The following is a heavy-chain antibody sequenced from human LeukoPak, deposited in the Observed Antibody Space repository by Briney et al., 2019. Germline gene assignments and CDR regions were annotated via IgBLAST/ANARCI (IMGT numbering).Heavy chain of an antibody. CDR3: AKRRYDSSGHFDS. CDR2: MKGDGSHI. Sequence: GGSLRLSCAASGFTFGNFWMSWVRQAPGRGLQWVASMKGDGSHIYYVDSVKGRFTISRDNARNSLFLQMNSLRAEDTAVYYCAKRRYDSSGHFDSWGQGTLVTVSS. V-gene: IGHV3-7*01. D-gene: IGHD3-22*01. J-gene: IGHJ4*02. CDR1: GFTFGNFW.